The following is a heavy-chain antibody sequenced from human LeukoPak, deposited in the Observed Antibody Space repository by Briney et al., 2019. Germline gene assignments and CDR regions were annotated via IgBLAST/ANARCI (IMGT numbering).Heavy chain of an antibody. CDR3: ASKLLWFGELSA. Sequence: SVKVSCKASGGTFSSYAISWVRQAPGQGLEWMGRIIPILGIANYAQKFQGRVTITADKSTSTAYMELSSLRSEDTAVYYCASKLLWFGELSAWGQGTLVTVSS. CDR1: GGTFSSYA. J-gene: IGHJ5*02. CDR2: IIPILGIA. D-gene: IGHD3-10*01. V-gene: IGHV1-69*04.